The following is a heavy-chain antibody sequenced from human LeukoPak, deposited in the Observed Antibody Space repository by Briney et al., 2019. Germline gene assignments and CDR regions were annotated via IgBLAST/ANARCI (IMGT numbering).Heavy chain of an antibody. CDR1: GFTFSSYW. V-gene: IGHV3-74*01. CDR3: AKVDYWSPENYFDS. Sequence: GGSLRLSCAASGFTFSSYWMHWVRQAPGKGLVWVSRINSDGSSTSYADSVKGRFTISRDNSQNTVFLQMNSLRVEDTAVYYCAKVDYWSPENYFDSWGQGTLVTVSS. J-gene: IGHJ4*02. D-gene: IGHD1-1*01. CDR2: INSDGSST.